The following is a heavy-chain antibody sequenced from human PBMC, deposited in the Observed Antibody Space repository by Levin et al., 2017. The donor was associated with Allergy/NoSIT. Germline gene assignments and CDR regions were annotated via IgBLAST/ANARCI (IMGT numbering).Heavy chain of an antibody. CDR3: ARGGVGRNWFDP. D-gene: IGHD3-16*01. CDR1: GSFIGSDYY. J-gene: IGHJ5*02. Sequence: PSETLSLTCAVSGSFIGSDYYWGWIRQPPGKGLEWIGSVYHTGRAYFNPSLESRAIISLDTSKNQFSLKLSSVTAADTAMYYCARGGVGRNWFDPWGQGTVVTVSS. CDR2: VYHTGRA. V-gene: IGHV4-38-2*01.